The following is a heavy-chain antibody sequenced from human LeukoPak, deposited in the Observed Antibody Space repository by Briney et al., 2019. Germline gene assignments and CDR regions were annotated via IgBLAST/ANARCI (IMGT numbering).Heavy chain of an antibody. D-gene: IGHD3-3*01. J-gene: IGHJ5*02. V-gene: IGHV4-34*01. CDR3: ARGIGVVSNFHAWFDP. Sequence: RSSETLSLTCAVYGGSFSGYYWSWIRQPPGQGLEWIGEINHSGSTNYNPSLKSRVTISQDTSKTQFYLKLSSVTAADTAVYYCARGIGVVSNFHAWFDPWGQGTLVTVSS. CDR1: GGSFSGYY. CDR2: INHSGST.